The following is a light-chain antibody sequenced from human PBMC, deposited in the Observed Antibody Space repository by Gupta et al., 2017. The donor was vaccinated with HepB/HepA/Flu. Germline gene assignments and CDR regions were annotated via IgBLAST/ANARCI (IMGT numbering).Light chain of an antibody. CDR2: DAS. CDR3: QQEANLPGT. CDR1: QDISNY. Sequence: DIQMTQSPSSLSASVGDRVTITCQASQDISNYLNWYQQKPGKAPKLLIYDASNLETGVPSRFSGSGSGTDFTFTISSLQPEDIATYYCQQEANLPGTFGQGTKLEIK. V-gene: IGKV1-33*01. J-gene: IGKJ2*01.